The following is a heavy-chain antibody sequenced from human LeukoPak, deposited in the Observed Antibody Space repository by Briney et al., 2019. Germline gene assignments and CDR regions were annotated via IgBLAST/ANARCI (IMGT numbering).Heavy chain of an antibody. CDR2: IKQDGSEK. J-gene: IGHJ6*02. CDR1: GFTFSSYW. Sequence: GGSLRLSCAASGFTFSSYWMSWVRQAPGKGLEWVANIKQDGSEKYYVDSVKGRFTISRDNAKNSLYLQMNSLRAEDTAVYYCARGGKPFLEWLPYYYYGMDVWGQGTTVTVSS. CDR3: ARGGKPFLEWLPYYYYGMDV. V-gene: IGHV3-7*01. D-gene: IGHD3-3*02.